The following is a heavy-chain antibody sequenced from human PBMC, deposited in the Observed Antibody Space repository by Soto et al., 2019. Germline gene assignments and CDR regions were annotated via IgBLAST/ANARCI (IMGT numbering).Heavy chain of an antibody. D-gene: IGHD3-10*01. CDR1: GGSFSGYY. CDR3: ARAKRGVIYYYYGMDV. Sequence: SETLSLTCAVYGGSFSGYYWSWIRQPPGKGLEWIGEINHSGSTNYNPSLKSRVTISVDTSKNQFSLKLSSVTAADTAVYYCARAKRGVIYYYYGMDVWGQGTTVTVS. CDR2: INHSGST. J-gene: IGHJ6*02. V-gene: IGHV4-34*01.